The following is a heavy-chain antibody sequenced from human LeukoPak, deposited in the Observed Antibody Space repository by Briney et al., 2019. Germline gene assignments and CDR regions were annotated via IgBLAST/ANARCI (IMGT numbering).Heavy chain of an antibody. CDR1: GFTVSSNY. D-gene: IGHD2-15*01. V-gene: IGHV3-53*01. J-gene: IGHJ2*01. CDR3: ARTTGYCSGGSCYLWYFDL. Sequence: GGSLRLSCAASGFTVSSNYMSWVRQAPGKGLEWVSVIYSGGSTYYADSVKGRFTISRDNSKNTVFLQMSSLRADDTAVYYCARTTGYCSGGSCYLWYFDLWGRGALVTVSS. CDR2: IYSGGST.